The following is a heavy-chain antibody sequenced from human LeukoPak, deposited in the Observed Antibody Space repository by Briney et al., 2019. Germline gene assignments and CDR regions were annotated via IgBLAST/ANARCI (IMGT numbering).Heavy chain of an antibody. Sequence: GESLKISRKGSGYSFTSFWIGWVRQMPGKGLEWMGIIYPDDSDTRYSPSFQGPVTISADKFISTAYLQWGSLKASDTSMYYCASPDGGNDAFDIWGQGTMVTVSS. CDR2: IYPDDSDT. V-gene: IGHV5-51*01. CDR3: ASPDGGNDAFDI. CDR1: GYSFTSFW. D-gene: IGHD3-16*01. J-gene: IGHJ3*02.